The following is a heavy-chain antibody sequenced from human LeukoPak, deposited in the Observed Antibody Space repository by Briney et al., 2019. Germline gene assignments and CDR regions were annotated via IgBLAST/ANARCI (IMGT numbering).Heavy chain of an antibody. CDR1: GYTFTSYD. CDR3: AGGGVVAAVYDY. V-gene: IGHV1-8*01. J-gene: IGHJ4*02. CDR2: MNPNSGNT. Sequence: VASVKVSCRASGYTFTSYDINWVRQATGQGLEWMGWMNPNSGNTGYAQKFQGRVTITRNTSISTAYMELSSLRSEDTAVYYCAGGGVVAAVYDYWGQGTLVTVSS. D-gene: IGHD1-26*01.